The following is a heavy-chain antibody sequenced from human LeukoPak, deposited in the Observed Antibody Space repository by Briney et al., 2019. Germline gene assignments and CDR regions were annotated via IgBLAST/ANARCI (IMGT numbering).Heavy chain of an antibody. Sequence: SETLSLTCAVSGGSISSNNWWSWVRQPPGKGLEWIGEIYHDGSTNYNPSLKSRVTISVDTSKNQFSLKLSSVTAADTAVYYCARLFRRIAAGGCFDPWGQGTLVTVSS. V-gene: IGHV4-4*02. D-gene: IGHD6-13*01. CDR2: IYHDGST. CDR3: ARLFRRIAAGGCFDP. CDR1: GGSISSNNW. J-gene: IGHJ5*02.